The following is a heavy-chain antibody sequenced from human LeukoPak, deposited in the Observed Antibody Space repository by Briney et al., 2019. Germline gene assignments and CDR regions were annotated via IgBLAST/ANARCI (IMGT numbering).Heavy chain of an antibody. V-gene: IGHV4-4*08. D-gene: IGHD5-12*01. CDR2: VSNSGTT. CDR1: NGSISLHF. J-gene: IGHJ4*02. Sequence: TPSETLSLTCTVSNGSISLHFWSWIRQSPGKGLEWIGYVSNSGTTHYNPSLKSRVTISVDTSKSHLSLKLSSVTAADTAVYYCARRVNSGYDDYWGQGTLVTVPS. CDR3: ARRVNSGYDDY.